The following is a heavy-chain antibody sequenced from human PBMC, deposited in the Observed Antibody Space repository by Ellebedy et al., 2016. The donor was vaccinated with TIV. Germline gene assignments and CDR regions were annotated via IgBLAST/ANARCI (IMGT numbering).Heavy chain of an antibody. V-gene: IGHV3-30*04. CDR3: ARDLDKSSGWYGGAAY. J-gene: IGHJ4*02. D-gene: IGHD6-19*01. Sequence: PGGSLRLSCAASGFTFSSYSMHWVRQAPGKGLEWVAVISYDGSNKDYADSVKGRFTMSRDNSMTTLYLEMNSLRAEDTAVYYCARDLDKSSGWYGGAAYWGQGTLVTVSS. CDR2: ISYDGSNK. CDR1: GFTFSSYS.